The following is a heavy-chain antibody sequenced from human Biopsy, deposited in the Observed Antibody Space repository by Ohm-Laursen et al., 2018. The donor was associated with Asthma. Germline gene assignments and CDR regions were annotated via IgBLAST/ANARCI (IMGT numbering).Heavy chain of an antibody. CDR1: GFSFDDCA. D-gene: IGHD1-14*01. J-gene: IGHJ4*02. CDR2: ISWNSGNI. Sequence: SLRLSCAASGFSFDDCAMHWVRQAPGKGLEWVSSISWNSGNIDYADSVKGRFTISRDNAKNSLYLQMNSLRAEDTAVYYCARDGPELPTELDYWGPGTLVTVSA. CDR3: ARDGPELPTELDY. V-gene: IGHV3-9*01.